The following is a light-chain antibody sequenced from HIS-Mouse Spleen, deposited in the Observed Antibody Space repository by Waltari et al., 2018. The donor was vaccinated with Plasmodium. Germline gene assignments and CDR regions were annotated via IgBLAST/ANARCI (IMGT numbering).Light chain of an antibody. CDR1: QSSSSW. V-gene: IGKV1-5*03. CDR2: KAS. J-gene: IGKJ1*01. CDR3: QQYNSYSWT. Sequence: DIQMTQSPSTLSASVGDRVTITCRASQSSSSWLAWYQQKPGKAPKLLIYKASSLESGVPSMFSGSGSGTEFTLTISSLQPDDFATYYCQQYNSYSWTFGQGTKVESK.